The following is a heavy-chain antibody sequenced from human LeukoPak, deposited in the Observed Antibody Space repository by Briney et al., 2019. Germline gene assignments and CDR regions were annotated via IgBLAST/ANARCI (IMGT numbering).Heavy chain of an antibody. Sequence: ASETLSLTCTVSGGSISSYYWTWIRQTPGKGLEWIGYLYDSGSTNYNPSLKSRVTISVDTSKNQFSLKLSSATAADTAVYYCAKSLGRSGYSAFDIWGQGTMVTVS. CDR3: AKSLGRSGYSAFDI. V-gene: IGHV4-59*08. CDR1: GGSISSYY. D-gene: IGHD3-3*01. CDR2: LYDSGST. J-gene: IGHJ3*02.